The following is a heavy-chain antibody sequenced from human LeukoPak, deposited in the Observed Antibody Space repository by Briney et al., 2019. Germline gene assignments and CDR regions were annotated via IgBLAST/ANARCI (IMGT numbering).Heavy chain of an antibody. J-gene: IGHJ4*02. V-gene: IGHV1-18*01. CDR1: GYTFTSYG. CDR2: ISAYNGNT. Sequence: ASVKVSCKASGYTFTSYGISWVRQAPGQGLEWMGWISAYNGNTNYAQKLQGRVTMTTDTSTSTAYMELRSLRSDDTAVYYCAREEEGGWEWGTSAGATDYWGQGTLVTVSS. D-gene: IGHD6-13*01. CDR3: AREEEGGWEWGTSAGATDY.